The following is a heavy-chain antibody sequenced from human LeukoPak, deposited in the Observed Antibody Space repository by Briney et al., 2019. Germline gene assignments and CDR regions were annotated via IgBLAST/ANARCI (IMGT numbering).Heavy chain of an antibody. CDR3: AREGYSAYATLYYFDY. CDR1: GDSVSSNSAA. J-gene: IGHJ4*02. V-gene: IGHV6-1*01. CDR2: TYYRSKWYN. D-gene: IGHD5-12*01. Sequence: SRTLSLTCAISGDSVSSNSAAWNWIRPSPSRGLEWPGRTYYRSKWYNEYAVAVKSRITTNPDTSKNQFSLQLNSVTPEDTAVYYCAREGYSAYATLYYFDYWGQGTLVTVSS.